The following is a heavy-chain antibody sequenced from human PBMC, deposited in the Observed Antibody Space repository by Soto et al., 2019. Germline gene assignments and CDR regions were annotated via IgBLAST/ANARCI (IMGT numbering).Heavy chain of an antibody. CDR3: TPTGGFYNGDYDPYASEYFQL. V-gene: IGHV3-15*01. CDR1: GFTFSNAW. D-gene: IGHD4-17*01. J-gene: IGHJ1*01. CDR2: IKSKTDGGTT. Sequence: EVQLVESGGGLVKPGGSLRLSCAASGFTFSNAWMSWVRQAPGKGLEWVGRIKSKTDGGTTDYAAPVKGRFTISRDDSKNTLYLQMNSLKTEDTGVYYCTPTGGFYNGDYDPYASEYFQLWGQGTLVTVSS.